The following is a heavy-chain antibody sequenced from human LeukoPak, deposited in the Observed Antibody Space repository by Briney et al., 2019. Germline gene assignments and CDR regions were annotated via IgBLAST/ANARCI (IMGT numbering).Heavy chain of an antibody. J-gene: IGHJ4*02. CDR1: GHTFTGYY. V-gene: IGHV1-2*02. CDR3: AQSSGWDSLKY. Sequence: ASVKVSCKASGHTFTGYYMHWVRQAPGQGLEWMGWINPNSGGTNHAQKFQGRVSMTRDTSISTAYMELSRLRSDDTAVYYCAQSSGWDSLKYRGQGTLVTVSS. CDR2: INPNSGGT. D-gene: IGHD6-19*01.